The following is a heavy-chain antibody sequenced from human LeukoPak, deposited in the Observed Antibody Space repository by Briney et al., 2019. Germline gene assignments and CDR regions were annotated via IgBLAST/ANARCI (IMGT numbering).Heavy chain of an antibody. Sequence: SVKVSCKASGGTFSSYAISWVRQAPGQGLEWMGGIIPILGTANYAQKFQGRVTITAVESTSTAYMELSSLRSEDTAVYYCARDPYSYYYGSGSYSYGMDVWGHGTTVTVSS. V-gene: IGHV1-69*13. CDR3: ARDPYSYYYGSGSYSYGMDV. D-gene: IGHD3-10*01. CDR1: GGTFSSYA. CDR2: IIPILGTA. J-gene: IGHJ6*02.